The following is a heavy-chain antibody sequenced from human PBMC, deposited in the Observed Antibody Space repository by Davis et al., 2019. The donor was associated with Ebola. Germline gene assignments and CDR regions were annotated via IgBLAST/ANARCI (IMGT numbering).Heavy chain of an antibody. V-gene: IGHV3-30*18. D-gene: IGHD2-21*02. Sequence: GESLKISCAASGFTFSSYGMHWVRQAPGKGLEWVAVISYDGGNQYYADSVKGRFTISRDNSKNTLHLQMNSLRPEDTALYYCAKGDRGYFYGLDVWGKGTTVTVSS. CDR2: ISYDGGNQ. CDR3: AKGDRGYFYGLDV. J-gene: IGHJ6*04. CDR1: GFTFSSYG.